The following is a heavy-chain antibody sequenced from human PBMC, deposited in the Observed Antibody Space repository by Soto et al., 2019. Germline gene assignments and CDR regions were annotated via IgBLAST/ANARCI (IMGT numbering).Heavy chain of an antibody. CDR3: ARAPIYYDSSGYYETGRYFDY. CDR2: ISYDGSNK. CDR1: GFTFSSYA. Sequence: QVQLVESGGGVVQPGRSLRLSCAASGFTFSSYAMHWVRQAPGKGLEWVAVISYDGSNKYYADSVKGRFTISRDNSKNTLYLQMNSLRAEDTAVYYCARAPIYYDSSGYYETGRYFDYWGQGTLVTVSS. D-gene: IGHD3-22*01. V-gene: IGHV3-30-3*01. J-gene: IGHJ4*02.